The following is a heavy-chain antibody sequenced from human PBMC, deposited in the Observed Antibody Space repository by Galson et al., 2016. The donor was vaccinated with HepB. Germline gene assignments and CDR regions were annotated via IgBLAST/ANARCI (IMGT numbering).Heavy chain of an antibody. Sequence: SVKVSCKASGYPFSSNNIHWVRQAPGQGLEWMGVIHPTAGSAGYAQKFQGRVTMTTDTSTSTVFMEVSSLRSDDTAVYYCATGDFLTGYPTYFSSWGQGTLVIVSS. V-gene: IGHV1-46*01. CDR2: IHPTAGSA. CDR3: ATGDFLTGYPTYFSS. J-gene: IGHJ4*02. D-gene: IGHD3-9*01. CDR1: GYPFSSNN.